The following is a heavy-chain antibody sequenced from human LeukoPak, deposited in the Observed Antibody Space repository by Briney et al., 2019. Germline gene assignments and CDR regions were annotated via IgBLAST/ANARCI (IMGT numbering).Heavy chain of an antibody. Sequence: PSETLSLTCAVYGGSFSGYYWSWIRQPPGKGLEWIGEINHSGSTNYNPSLKSRVTISVDTSKNQFSLKLSSVTAADTAVYYCARLLGWATTDYDILTGYPYGMDVWGQGTTVTVSS. D-gene: IGHD3-9*01. V-gene: IGHV4-34*01. J-gene: IGHJ6*02. CDR1: GGSFSGYY. CDR3: ARLLGWATTDYDILTGYPYGMDV. CDR2: INHSGST.